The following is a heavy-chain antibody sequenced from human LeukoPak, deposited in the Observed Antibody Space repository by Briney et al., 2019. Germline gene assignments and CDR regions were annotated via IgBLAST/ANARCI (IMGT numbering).Heavy chain of an antibody. J-gene: IGHJ4*02. V-gene: IGHV5-10-1*01. D-gene: IGHD2-15*01. Sequence: GESLKISCKGSGYSFTSYWISWVRQMPGKGLEWMGRIDPSDSYTNYSPSFQGHVTISADKSISTAYLQWSSLKASDTAMYCCAGRYYSGGSCYSFINWGQGTLVTVSS. CDR1: GYSFTSYW. CDR2: IDPSDSYT. CDR3: AGRYYSGGSCYSFIN.